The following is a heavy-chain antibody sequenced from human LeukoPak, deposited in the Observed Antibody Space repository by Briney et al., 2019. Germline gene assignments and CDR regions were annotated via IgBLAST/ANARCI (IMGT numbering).Heavy chain of an antibody. D-gene: IGHD3-22*01. CDR3: ARETYYYDSSGYSHHDY. CDR1: GYTFTGYY. CDR2: INPNSGGT. J-gene: IGHJ4*02. V-gene: IGHV1-2*02. Sequence: GASVKVSCKASGYTFTGYYMHWVRQAPGQGLEWMGWINPNSGGTNYAQKFQGRVTMTRDTSISTAYMELSRLRSDGTAVYYCARETYYYDSSGYSHHDYWGQGTLVTVSS.